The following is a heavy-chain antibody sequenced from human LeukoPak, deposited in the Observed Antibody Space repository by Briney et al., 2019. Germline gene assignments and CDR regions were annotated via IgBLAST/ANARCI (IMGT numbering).Heavy chain of an antibody. CDR3: ARESNSGWRSLDY. J-gene: IGHJ4*02. Sequence: SETLSHTCTVSGDSISGYYWSWIRQPAGKGLEWIGRIYASGSTNYNPSLRSRVTMSVDTSKSQFSLTLSPVTAADTAVYYCARESNSGWRSLDYWGQGALVTVSS. D-gene: IGHD6-19*01. V-gene: IGHV4-4*07. CDR1: GDSISGYY. CDR2: IYASGST.